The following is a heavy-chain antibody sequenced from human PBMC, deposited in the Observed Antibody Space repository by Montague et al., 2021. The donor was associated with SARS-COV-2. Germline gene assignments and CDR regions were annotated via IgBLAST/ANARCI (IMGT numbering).Heavy chain of an antibody. J-gene: IGHJ6*02. CDR1: GFTFSHYG. CDR3: ARDSGDIVAAILGDGMDV. Sequence: SLRLSCAASGFTFSHYGMHLVRQAPGKGLEWVAVMWYETSNKYYXXSLKVRFTISRDNSKNTLNLQMNSLRAEDTAVYYCARDSGDIVAAILGDGMDVWGQGTTVTVSS. D-gene: IGHD6-13*01. CDR2: MWYETSNK. V-gene: IGHV3-33*01.